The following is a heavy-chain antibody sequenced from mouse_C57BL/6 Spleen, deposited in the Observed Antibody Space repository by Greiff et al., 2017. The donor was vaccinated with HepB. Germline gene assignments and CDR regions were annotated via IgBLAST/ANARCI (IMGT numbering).Heavy chain of an antibody. Sequence: EVQVVESLPGLVKPSQSLSLTCSVTGYSITSGYYWNWIRQFPGNKLEWMGYISYDGSNNYNPSLKNRIAITRDTSKNQFFLKLNSVTTEDTATYYCARDWERTWFAYWGQGTLVTVSA. CDR1: GYSITSGYY. D-gene: IGHD4-1*01. J-gene: IGHJ3*01. V-gene: IGHV3-6*01. CDR3: ARDWERTWFAY. CDR2: ISYDGSN.